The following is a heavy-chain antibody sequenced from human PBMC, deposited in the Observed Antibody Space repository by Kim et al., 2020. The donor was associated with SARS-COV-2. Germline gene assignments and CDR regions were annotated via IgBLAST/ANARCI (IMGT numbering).Heavy chain of an antibody. Sequence: SVKVSCKASGGTFSSYAISWVRQAPGHGLEWMGGIIPIFGKANYAQKFQGRVTITADESTSTAYMELSSLRSDDTAVYYCARDHAYYQHYYGSGRGGYYNYGMDVWGQGTTVTVSS. CDR3: ARDHAYYQHYYGSGRGGYYNYGMDV. J-gene: IGHJ6*02. D-gene: IGHD3-10*01. CDR1: GGTFSSYA. V-gene: IGHV1-69*13. CDR2: IIPIFGKA.